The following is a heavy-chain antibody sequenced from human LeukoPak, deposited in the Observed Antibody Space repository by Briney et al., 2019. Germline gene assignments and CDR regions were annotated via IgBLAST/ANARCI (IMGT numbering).Heavy chain of an antibody. D-gene: IGHD3-9*01. Sequence: GGSLRLSCPASGFTFEHFAMHWVRQVAGKGLEWLCLISGDGDDSSYPDFLKGRFIISRDNSKNVNYLQMNSLTTADTGLYYCVKDTGDYHDLTGYEGENWLDPWGQGTLVTVSS. J-gene: IGHJ5*02. CDR1: GFTFEHFA. CDR2: ISGDGDDS. CDR3: VKDTGDYHDLTGYEGENWLDP. V-gene: IGHV3-43*02.